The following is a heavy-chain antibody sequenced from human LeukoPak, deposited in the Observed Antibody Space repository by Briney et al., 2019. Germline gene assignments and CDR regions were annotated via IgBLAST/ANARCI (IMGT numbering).Heavy chain of an antibody. V-gene: IGHV4-34*01. CDR3: ARGADY. Sequence: SETLSLTCAVYGGSFSGYYWSWIRQPPGKGLEWIGEINHSASTKYNPSLKSRVTISVDTSKNQFSLKLSSVTAADTAVYYCARGADYWGQGTLVTVSS. CDR1: GGSFSGYY. J-gene: IGHJ4*02. CDR2: INHSAST.